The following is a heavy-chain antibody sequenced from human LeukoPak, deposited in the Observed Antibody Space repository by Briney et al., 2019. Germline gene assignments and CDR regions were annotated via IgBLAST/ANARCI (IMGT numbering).Heavy chain of an antibody. CDR3: ARGGGGSNFDY. D-gene: IGHD3-16*01. CDR1: GGSINSDY. V-gene: IGHV4-59*01. Sequence: SETLSLTCTVSGGSINSDYWNWIRQPPRQGLEWIGYIYYSGITNYNPSLKSRVTISVDTSKNQFSLKLSSVTAADTAVYYCARGGGGSNFDYWGQGTLVTVSS. J-gene: IGHJ4*02. CDR2: IYYSGIT.